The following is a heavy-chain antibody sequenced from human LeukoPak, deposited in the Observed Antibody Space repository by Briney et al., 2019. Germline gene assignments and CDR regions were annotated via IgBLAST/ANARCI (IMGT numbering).Heavy chain of an antibody. CDR2: ISGSGGST. J-gene: IGHJ4*02. D-gene: IGHD2-21*02. Sequence: GGSLRLSCAASGFTFSSYAMSWVRQAPGKGLEWVSVISGSGGSTYYADSVKGRFTISRDNSKNTLYLQMNSLRAEDTAVYYCAKDSPYCGGDCYPEEFDYWGQGTLVTVSS. CDR1: GFTFSSYA. V-gene: IGHV3-23*01. CDR3: AKDSPYCGGDCYPEEFDY.